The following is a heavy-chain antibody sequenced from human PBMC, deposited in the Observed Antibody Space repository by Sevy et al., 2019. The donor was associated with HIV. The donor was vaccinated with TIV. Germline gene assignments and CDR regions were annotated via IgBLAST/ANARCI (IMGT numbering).Heavy chain of an antibody. CDR1: GFTFSSYG. CDR2: ISYDGSNK. CDR3: AKDVGSGYFRVGAFDI. Sequence: GGSLILSCAASGFTFSSYGMHWVRHAPGKGLEWVAVISYDGSNKYYADSVKGRFTISRDNSKNTLYLQMNSLRAEDTAVYYCAKDVGSGYFRVGAFDIWGQGTMVTVSS. J-gene: IGHJ3*02. V-gene: IGHV3-30*18. D-gene: IGHD3-22*01.